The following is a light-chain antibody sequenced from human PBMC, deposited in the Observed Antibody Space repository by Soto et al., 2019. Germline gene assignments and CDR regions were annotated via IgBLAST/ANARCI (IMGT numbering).Light chain of an antibody. Sequence: QSVLTQPPSVSGAPGQRVTISCTGTSSYIGAGYDVHWYQQLPGTAPKLLIYGNSNRPSGVPDRFSGSKSGTSVSLAITGLQAEDEADYYCQSYDSSLSGSVFGGGTKVNVL. J-gene: IGLJ3*02. V-gene: IGLV1-40*01. CDR3: QSYDSSLSGSV. CDR1: SSYIGAGYD. CDR2: GNS.